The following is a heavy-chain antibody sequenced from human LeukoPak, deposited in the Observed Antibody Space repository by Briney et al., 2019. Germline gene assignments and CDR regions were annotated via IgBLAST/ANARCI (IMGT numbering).Heavy chain of an antibody. Sequence: GSLRLSCAASGFTFSSYVMTWVRRAPGKGLEWVSAISGSGGGTYYADSVKGRFTISRDNSKDTLYLQMNSLRADDTAVYYCAGGDGSGICYYYYYMDVWGKGTTVTVSS. CDR1: GFTFSSYV. CDR2: ISGSGGGT. J-gene: IGHJ6*03. V-gene: IGHV3-23*01. CDR3: AGGDGSGICYYYYYMDV. D-gene: IGHD3-10*01.